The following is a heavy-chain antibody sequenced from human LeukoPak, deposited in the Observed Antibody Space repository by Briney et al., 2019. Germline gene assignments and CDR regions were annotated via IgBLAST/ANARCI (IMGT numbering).Heavy chain of an antibody. J-gene: IGHJ3*02. D-gene: IGHD3-22*01. Sequence: GGSLRLSCAASGFTLSIYAMNWVRQAPGKGLEWVSSSSRSGSYIFFADSVKGRFSISRDNAMNSLYLQMNSLRAEDTAVYYCARGEGYYDSSGYYLPAFDIWGQGTMVTVSS. CDR1: GFTLSIYA. V-gene: IGHV3-21*01. CDR2: SSRSGSYI. CDR3: ARGEGYYDSSGYYLPAFDI.